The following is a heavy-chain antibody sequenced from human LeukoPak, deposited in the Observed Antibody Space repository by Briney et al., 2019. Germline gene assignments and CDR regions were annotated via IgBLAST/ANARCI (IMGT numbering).Heavy chain of an antibody. CDR3: ARGVGAACYYYYMDV. V-gene: IGHV4-4*09. D-gene: IGHD1-26*01. CDR1: GGSISSYY. J-gene: IGHJ6*03. CDR2: IYTSGST. Sequence: PSETLSLTCTVSGGSISSYYWSWIRQPPGKGLEWIGYIYTSGSTNYNPSLKSRVTISVDTSKNQFSLKLSSVTAADTAVYYCARGVGAACYYYYMDVWGKGTTVTVSS.